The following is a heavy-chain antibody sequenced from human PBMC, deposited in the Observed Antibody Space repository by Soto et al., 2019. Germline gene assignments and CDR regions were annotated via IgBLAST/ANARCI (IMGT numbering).Heavy chain of an antibody. CDR1: GYTFTSYA. D-gene: IGHD2-21*02. J-gene: IGHJ5*02. V-gene: IGHV1-3*01. CDR2: INAGNGNT. Sequence: ASVKVSCKASGYTFTSYAMHWVRQAPGQRLEWMGWINAGNGNTKYSQKFQGRVTITRDTSASTAYMELSSLRSEDTAVYYCERGGGDCYSCNWFEPWGQGTLVTVSS. CDR3: ERGGGDCYSCNWFEP.